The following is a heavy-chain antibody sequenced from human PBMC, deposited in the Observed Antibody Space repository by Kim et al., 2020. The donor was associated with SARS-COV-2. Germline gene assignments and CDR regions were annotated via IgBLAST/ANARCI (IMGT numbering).Heavy chain of an antibody. D-gene: IGHD4-17*01. CDR2: VGAYNGDT. CDR1: GYTFTSYG. CDR3: ARDRGYGDDTFAY. Sequence: ASVKVSCKASGYTFTSYGISWVRQAPGQGLEWLGWVGAYNGDTNYAQNLQGRVTLTTDTSTSTAFLELRSLRSDDTAVYFCARDRGYGDDTFAYWGQGTL. J-gene: IGHJ4*02. V-gene: IGHV1-18*01.